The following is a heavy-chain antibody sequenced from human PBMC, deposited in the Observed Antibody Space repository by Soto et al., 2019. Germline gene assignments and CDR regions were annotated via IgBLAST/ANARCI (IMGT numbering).Heavy chain of an antibody. CDR2: IIPILGIA. CDR3: ARGALRGTVVPAAMPPDY. J-gene: IGHJ4*02. V-gene: IGHV1-69*02. Sequence: QVQLVQSGAEVKKPGSSVKVSCKASGGTFSSYTISWVRQAPGQGLEWMGRIIPILGIANYAQKFQGRVTITADKTPSTAYMELSSLRSEDTAVYYCARGALRGTVVPAAMPPDYWGQGTLVTVSS. CDR1: GGTFSSYT. D-gene: IGHD2-2*01.